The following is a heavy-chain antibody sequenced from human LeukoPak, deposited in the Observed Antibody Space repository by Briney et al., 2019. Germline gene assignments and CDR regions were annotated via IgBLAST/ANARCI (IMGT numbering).Heavy chain of an antibody. CDR3: AKEEKSRSWSEMDV. J-gene: IGHJ6*03. D-gene: IGHD1-26*01. CDR1: GFSFYDYV. Sequence: PGGSLRLSCAASGFSFYDYVMHWVRHAPGKGLEWVSLIRWDGGGTFYAESVKGRFTISRDNSKNSLYLQMNSLKIEDTALYYCAKEEKSRSWSEMDVWGKGTTVIVSS. V-gene: IGHV3-43D*04. CDR2: IRWDGGGT.